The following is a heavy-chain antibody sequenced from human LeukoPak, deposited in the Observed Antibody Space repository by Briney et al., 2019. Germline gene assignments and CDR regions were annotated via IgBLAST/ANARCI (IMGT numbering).Heavy chain of an antibody. J-gene: IGHJ4*02. CDR3: ARWGYSYGDDY. CDR2: IYYSGST. Sequence: SETLSLNCSVSGGTISSYYWSWLRQPPGKGLEWIGNIYYSGSTNYNPSLKSRVTISVDTSKNQFSLKLSSVTAADPAVYYCARWGYSYGDDYWGQGTLVTVSS. V-gene: IGHV4-59*08. CDR1: GGTISSYY. D-gene: IGHD5-18*01.